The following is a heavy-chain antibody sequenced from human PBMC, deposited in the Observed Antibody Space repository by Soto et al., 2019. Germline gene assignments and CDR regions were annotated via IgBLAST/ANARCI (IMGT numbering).Heavy chain of an antibody. CDR1: GASLSGFC. CDR2: IYATGTT. Sequence: PSETLSLTCTVSGASLSGFCWSWIRKSAGKGLEWIGRIYATGTTDYNPSLKSRVMMSVDTSKKQFSLKLRSVTAADTAVYYCVRDGTKTLRDWFDLWGQGISVTVSS. V-gene: IGHV4-4*07. CDR3: VRDGTKTLRDWFDL. D-gene: IGHD1-1*01. J-gene: IGHJ5*02.